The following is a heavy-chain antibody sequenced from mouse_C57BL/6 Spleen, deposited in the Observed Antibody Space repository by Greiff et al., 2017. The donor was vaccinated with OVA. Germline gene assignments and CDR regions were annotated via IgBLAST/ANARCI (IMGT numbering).Heavy chain of an antibody. CDR2: IYPRSGNT. D-gene: IGHD2-4*01. V-gene: IGHV1-81*01. CDR1: GYTFTSYG. CDR3: ARGDDYDGTGFAY. Sequence: QVQLQQSGAELARPGASVKLSCKASGYTFTSYGISWVKQRTGQGLEWIGEIYPRSGNTYYNEKFKGKATLTADKSSSTAYMELRSLTSEDSAVYFCARGDDYDGTGFAYWGQGTLVTVSA. J-gene: IGHJ3*01.